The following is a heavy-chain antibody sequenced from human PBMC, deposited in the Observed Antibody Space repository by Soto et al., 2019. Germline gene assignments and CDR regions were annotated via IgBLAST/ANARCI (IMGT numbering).Heavy chain of an antibody. D-gene: IGHD3-3*01. CDR3: ARVSVLRFLEWSPDAFDI. Sequence: ASVKVSCKASGYTFTSYGISWVRQAPGQGLEWMGWISAYNGNTNYAQKLQGRVTTTTDTSTSTAYMELRSLRSDDTAVYYCARVSVLRFLEWSPDAFDIWGQGTMVTVSS. CDR1: GYTFTSYG. V-gene: IGHV1-18*01. J-gene: IGHJ3*02. CDR2: ISAYNGNT.